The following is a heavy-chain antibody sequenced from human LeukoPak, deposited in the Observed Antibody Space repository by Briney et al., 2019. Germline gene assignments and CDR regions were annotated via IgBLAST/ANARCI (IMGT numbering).Heavy chain of an antibody. J-gene: IGHJ4*02. Sequence: SETLSLTCTVSGGSISSYYWSWIRQPAGKGLEWIGRIYTSGSTNYNPSLKSRVTMSVDTSKNQFSLKLSSVTAADTAVYYCARDRGWSDYVWGSYRYGGFDYWGQGTLVTVSS. CDR1: GGSISSYY. V-gene: IGHV4-4*07. CDR2: IYTSGST. CDR3: ARDRGWSDYVWGSYRYGGFDY. D-gene: IGHD3-16*02.